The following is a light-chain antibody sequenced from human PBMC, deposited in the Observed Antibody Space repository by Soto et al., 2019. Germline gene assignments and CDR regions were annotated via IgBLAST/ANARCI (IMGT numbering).Light chain of an antibody. V-gene: IGLV2-11*01. CDR2: DVS. J-gene: IGLJ1*01. CDR3: CSFAGSSTYV. Sequence: QSVLTPPRSVSGSPGQCVTICCTATSSDVRRYDYVSWYQQHPGKAPTLIIYDVSERPSGVPDRFSGSKCDTTASPTISGLLAGDEADYSCCSFAGSSTYVFGAGTKV. CDR1: SSDVRRYDY.